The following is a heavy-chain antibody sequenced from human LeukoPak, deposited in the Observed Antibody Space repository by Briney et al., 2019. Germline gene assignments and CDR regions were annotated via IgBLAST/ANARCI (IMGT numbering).Heavy chain of an antibody. CDR2: INPNGGST. Sequence: GASVKVSCKASGYTFTSYYMHWVRQAPGQGLEWMGIINPNGGSTSYAQKFQGRVTMTRDTSTSTVYMELSSLRSEDTAVYYCAREMGIAVAGMGHWGQEPWSPSPQ. CDR3: AREMGIAVAGMGH. D-gene: IGHD6-19*01. CDR1: GYTFTSYY. J-gene: IGHJ4*01. V-gene: IGHV1-46*01.